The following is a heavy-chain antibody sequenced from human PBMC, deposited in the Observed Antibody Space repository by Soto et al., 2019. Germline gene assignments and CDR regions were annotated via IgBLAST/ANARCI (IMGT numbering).Heavy chain of an antibody. J-gene: IGHJ4*02. Sequence: QLQLQESGPGLVKPSETLSLTCSVSGGSISSSTYYWGWIRQPPGKGLEWIGSIYYSGSTYYNPSLKSRVTISVDTSKNQFSLKLSSVTAADTAVYYCARHHRDNGDYDYWGQGSLVTVSS. CDR1: GGSISSSTYY. CDR2: IYYSGST. D-gene: IGHD4-17*01. CDR3: ARHHRDNGDYDY. V-gene: IGHV4-39*01.